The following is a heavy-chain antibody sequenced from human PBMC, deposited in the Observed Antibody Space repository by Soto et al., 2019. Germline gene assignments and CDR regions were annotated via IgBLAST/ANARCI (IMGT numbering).Heavy chain of an antibody. CDR1: GFTFRSYV. D-gene: IGHD3-16*01. V-gene: IGHV3-30*19. CDR2: TSYDGSDK. CDR3: ARWGTTGGLDV. J-gene: IGHJ1*01. Sequence: QVQLVESGGGVVQPGTSLRVSCVGSGFTFRSYVMHWVRQAPGKGLEWAALTSYDGSDKYYDDSVGGRFTISRDNSRKPVDLRMEKLRLENTALYFCARWGTTGGLDVWGQGTLVSVSS.